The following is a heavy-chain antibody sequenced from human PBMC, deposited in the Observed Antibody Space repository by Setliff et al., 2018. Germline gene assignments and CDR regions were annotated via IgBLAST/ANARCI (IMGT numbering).Heavy chain of an antibody. CDR2: ISRSSSTI. D-gene: IGHD3-10*01. V-gene: IGHV3-48*01. CDR1: GFTFSTHS. Sequence: GGSLRLSCAASGFTFSTHSMNWVRQAPGKGLEWVSSISRSSSTIYYADSVKGRFTISRDSSKNTLYLQMSSLRAEDTAVYYCVKTHWDTWIRGAFDIWGQGTMVTVSS. CDR3: VKTHWDTWIRGAFDI. J-gene: IGHJ3*02.